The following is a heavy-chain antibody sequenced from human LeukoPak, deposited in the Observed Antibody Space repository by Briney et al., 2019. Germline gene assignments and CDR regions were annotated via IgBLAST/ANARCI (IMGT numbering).Heavy chain of an antibody. CDR3: AARNYYDSSGYRYFQH. V-gene: IGHV3-30-3*01. CDR1: GFTFSSYA. D-gene: IGHD3-22*01. CDR2: ISYDGSNK. Sequence: PGRSLRLSCAASGFTFSSYAMHWVRQAPGKGLEWVAVISYDGSNKYYADSVKGRFTISRDNSKNTLYLQMNSLRAEDTAVYYCAARNYYDSSGYRYFQHWGQGTLVTVSS. J-gene: IGHJ1*01.